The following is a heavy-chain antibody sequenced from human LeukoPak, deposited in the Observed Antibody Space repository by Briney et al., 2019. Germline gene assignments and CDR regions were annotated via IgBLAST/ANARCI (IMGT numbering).Heavy chain of an antibody. D-gene: IGHD6-13*01. V-gene: IGHV1-46*01. CDR1: GYTFTSYY. Sequence: ASVKVSCKASGYTFTSYYMHWVRQAPGQGLEWMGIINPSGGSTSYAQKFRGRVTMTRDTSTSTVYMDLSSLRSEDTAVYYCARDGSLAAAGHYFDYWGQGTLVTVSS. CDR2: INPSGGST. J-gene: IGHJ4*02. CDR3: ARDGSLAAAGHYFDY.